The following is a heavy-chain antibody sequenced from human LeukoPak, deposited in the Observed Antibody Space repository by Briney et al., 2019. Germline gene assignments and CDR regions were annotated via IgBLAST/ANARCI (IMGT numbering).Heavy chain of an antibody. CDR2: ISGSGGST. CDR1: GFTFSSYA. CDR3: AKLSPYDFWSGYPDHDPFDI. D-gene: IGHD3-3*01. J-gene: IGHJ3*02. Sequence: PGGSLRLSCAASGFTFSSYAMTWVRQAPGKGLEWVSAISGSGGSTYYADSVKGRFTISRDNSKNTLYLQMNSLRAEDTAVYYCAKLSPYDFWSGYPDHDPFDIWGQGTMVTVSS. V-gene: IGHV3-23*01.